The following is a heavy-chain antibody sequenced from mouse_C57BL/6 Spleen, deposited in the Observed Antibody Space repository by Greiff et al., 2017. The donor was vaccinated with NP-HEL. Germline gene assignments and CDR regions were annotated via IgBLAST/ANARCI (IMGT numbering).Heavy chain of an antibody. V-gene: IGHV1-69*01. CDR2: IDPSDSYT. D-gene: IGHD2-2*01. CDR1: GYTFTSYW. Sequence: QVQLKESGAELVMPGASVKLSCKASGYTFTSYWMHWVKQRPGQGLEWIGEIDPSDSYTNYNQKFKGKSTLTADKSSSTAYMELSSLTSEDAAVYYLARDGYDYAMDYWGQGTSVTVSS. CDR3: ARDGYDYAMDY. J-gene: IGHJ4*01.